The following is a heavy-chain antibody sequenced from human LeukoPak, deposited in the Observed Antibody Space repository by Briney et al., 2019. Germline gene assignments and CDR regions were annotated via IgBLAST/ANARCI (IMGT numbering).Heavy chain of an antibody. CDR2: ISSSGSTI. J-gene: IGHJ4*02. D-gene: IGHD3-22*01. Sequence: GGSLRLSCAASGFTFSSYSMNWVRQAPGKGLEWVSSISSSGSTIYYADSVKGRFTISRDNAKNSLYLQMNSLRAEDTAVYYCARDGITMTNDYWGQGTLVTVSS. V-gene: IGHV3-48*04. CDR1: GFTFSSYS. CDR3: ARDGITMTNDY.